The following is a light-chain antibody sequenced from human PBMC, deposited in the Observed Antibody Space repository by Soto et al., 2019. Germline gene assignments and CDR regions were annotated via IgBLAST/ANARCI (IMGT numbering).Light chain of an antibody. CDR3: QRYNNVPKT. Sequence: DFLMTQSPSSLSASVGDRLTMTWRASHDIGKNLAWYQQKPGKVPQVLIYATSTLQSGIPSRFSGSGSGKDFTLTISSLQPEDVATYYCQRYNNVPKTFGQGTKLEVK. CDR1: HDIGKN. CDR2: ATS. V-gene: IGKV1-27*01. J-gene: IGKJ1*01.